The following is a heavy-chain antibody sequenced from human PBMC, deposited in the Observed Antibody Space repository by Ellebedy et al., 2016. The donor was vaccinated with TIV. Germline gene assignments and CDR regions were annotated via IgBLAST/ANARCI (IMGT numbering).Heavy chain of an antibody. CDR2: INSDGSST. Sequence: PGGSLRLSCAASGFTFSSHWMHWVRQAPGKGLVWVSRINSDGSSTSYADSVKGRFTISRDNARNTLYLQMNNLRADDTAVYYCARDGVYTIDQWGQGTLVTVSS. CDR3: ARDGVYTIDQ. CDR1: GFTFSSHW. J-gene: IGHJ4*02. V-gene: IGHV3-74*01. D-gene: IGHD2-8*01.